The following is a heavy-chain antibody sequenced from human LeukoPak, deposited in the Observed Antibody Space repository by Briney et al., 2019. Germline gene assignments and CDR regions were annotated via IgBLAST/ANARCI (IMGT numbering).Heavy chain of an antibody. CDR2: ISGTSSGSTSII. J-gene: IGHJ5*02. D-gene: IGHD3-3*01. Sequence: GGSLRLSCEFSGFTFSTYAMNWVRQAPGKGLEWISYISGTSSGSTSIIHYADSVKGRFTISRDNAKNSLHLQMDSLSAEDTAVYCCARDFWGGYYPEAWGQGALVIVSS. CDR1: GFTFSTYA. V-gene: IGHV3-48*04. CDR3: ARDFWGGYYPEA.